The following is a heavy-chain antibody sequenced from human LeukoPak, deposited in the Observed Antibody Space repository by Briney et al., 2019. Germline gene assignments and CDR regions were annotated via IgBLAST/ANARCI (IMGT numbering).Heavy chain of an antibody. CDR3: ARDNWENGDYFLDY. J-gene: IGHJ4*02. V-gene: IGHV3-33*01. CDR2: IWYDGSNK. CDR1: GFTFSGYA. D-gene: IGHD4-17*01. Sequence: GGSLRLSCAASGFTFSGYAMHWVRQAPGKGLEWVAVIWYDGSNKYYADSVKGRFTISRDNSKNTLYLQMNSLRAEDTAVYYCARDNWENGDYFLDYWGQGTLVTVSS.